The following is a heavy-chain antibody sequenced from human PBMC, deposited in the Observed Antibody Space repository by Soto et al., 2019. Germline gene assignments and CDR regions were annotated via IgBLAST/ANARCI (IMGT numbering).Heavy chain of an antibody. Sequence: QVQLQESGPGLVKPSQTLSLTCTVSGGSISSGGYYWSWIRQHPGKGLEWIGYIYYSGSTYYNPSLKSRVTIAVDTSKNQFSLKLSSVTAADTAVYYCNGNYDIPGYYGMDVWGQGTTVTVSS. CDR2: IYYSGST. J-gene: IGHJ6*02. D-gene: IGHD3-9*01. V-gene: IGHV4-31*03. CDR1: GGSISSGGYY. CDR3: NGNYDIPGYYGMDV.